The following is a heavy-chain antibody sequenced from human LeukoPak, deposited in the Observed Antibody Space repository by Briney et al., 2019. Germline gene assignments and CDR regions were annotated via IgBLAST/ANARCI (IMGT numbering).Heavy chain of an antibody. V-gene: IGHV4-59*01. CDR2: IYYSGST. D-gene: IGHD5-18*01. Sequence: SETLSLTCTVSGGSISSYYWSWIRQPPEKGLEWIGYIYYSGSTNYNPSLKSRVTISVDTSKNHFSLKLSSVTAADTAVYYCARDQRIGGYSYGYVNWGQGTLVTVSS. J-gene: IGHJ4*02. CDR1: GGSISSYY. CDR3: ARDQRIGGYSYGYVN.